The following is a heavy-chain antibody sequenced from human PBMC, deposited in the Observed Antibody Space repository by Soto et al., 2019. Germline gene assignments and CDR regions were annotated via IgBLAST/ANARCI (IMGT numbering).Heavy chain of an antibody. J-gene: IGHJ6*02. CDR1: GYTFSTHA. D-gene: IGHD1-1*01. Sequence: ASVKGLCKASGYTFSTHAMHWVRQAPGQSLEWMGWINGGTGQTKHSHRFQDRISITRDTSASTAYMELSSLRSEDTAVYYCARGKGMEENYYYYGLDIWGQGTTVTVSS. CDR2: INGGTGQT. V-gene: IGHV1-3*01. CDR3: ARGKGMEENYYYYGLDI.